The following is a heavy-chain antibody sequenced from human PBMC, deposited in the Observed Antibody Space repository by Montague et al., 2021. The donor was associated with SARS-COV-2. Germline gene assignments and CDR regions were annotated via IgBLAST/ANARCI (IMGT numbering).Heavy chain of an antibody. CDR3: ARGWAFDP. J-gene: IGHJ3*01. V-gene: IGHV4-59*08. CDR1: GGSTASHY. D-gene: IGHD6-19*01. CDR2: VYYNGTA. Sequence: SETLSLTCTVSGGSTASHYWNWIRQSPGKRPDWIGYVYYNGTANYNPSLQSRVTISIDTSENQFSLQLTSVTAADTAVYCCARGWAFDPWGQGRLVTVSS.